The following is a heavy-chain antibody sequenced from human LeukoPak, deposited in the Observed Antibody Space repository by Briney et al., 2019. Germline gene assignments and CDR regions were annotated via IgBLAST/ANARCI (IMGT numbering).Heavy chain of an antibody. Sequence: AGSLRLSCAASGFTFRDYWMSWVRQSPGKGLEWVANIKEDGSQKYDVDSVRGRFTISRDNAKNSLFLQMDSLRAEDTAVYYCAKDSRFCTGYDCRGDAFDSWGQGTMVTVTS. CDR1: GFTFRDYW. D-gene: IGHD2-8*02. CDR3: AKDSRFCTGYDCRGDAFDS. J-gene: IGHJ3*02. V-gene: IGHV3-7*01. CDR2: IKEDGSQK.